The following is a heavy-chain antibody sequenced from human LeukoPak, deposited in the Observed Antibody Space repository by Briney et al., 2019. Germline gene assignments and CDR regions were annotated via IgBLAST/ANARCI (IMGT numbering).Heavy chain of an antibody. CDR3: ASRDSYSSGYDYFDY. CDR1: GYSIRSGYY. CDR2: INYRGNT. J-gene: IGHJ4*02. Sequence: SETLSLTCTVSGYSIRSGYYWGWIRQPPGKGLDWIGIINYRGNTYYNPSLKSRVTISVDTSKNQFSLKLSSVTAADTAVYYCASRDSYSSGYDYFDYWGQGTLVTVSS. V-gene: IGHV4-38-2*02. D-gene: IGHD3-22*01.